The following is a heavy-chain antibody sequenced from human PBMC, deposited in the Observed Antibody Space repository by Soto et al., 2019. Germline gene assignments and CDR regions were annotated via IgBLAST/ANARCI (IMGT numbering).Heavy chain of an antibody. J-gene: IGHJ6*03. V-gene: IGHV4-59*01. Sequence: SETLSLTCAVSGVSISNYYWSWIRQPPGRGLEWIGYNHYSGGTNYNPSLKSRVIISLDTSTNQFLLKLSSVTAADTAVYYCARAPGYYYMDVWGQGTTVTVSS. CDR3: ARAPGYYYMDV. CDR2: NHYSGGT. D-gene: IGHD2-2*01. CDR1: GVSISNYY.